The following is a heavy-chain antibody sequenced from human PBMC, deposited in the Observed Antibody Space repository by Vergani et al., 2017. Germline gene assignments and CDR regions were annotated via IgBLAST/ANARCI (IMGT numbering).Heavy chain of an antibody. V-gene: IGHV3-23*01. D-gene: IGHD5-12*01. CDR2: VSGSSATP. CDR3: TKGSRGYTGYFFDY. Sequence: EVQLLASVGGLVQPGGSLRLSCEASGFSFPGYAMSWVRQAPGKGLEWVSSVSGSSATPYYADSVKGRFIISRDNSKNTLHLQMNSLRADDTAVYYCTKGSRGYTGYFFDYWGQGTLATVSS. CDR1: GFSFPGYA. J-gene: IGHJ4*02.